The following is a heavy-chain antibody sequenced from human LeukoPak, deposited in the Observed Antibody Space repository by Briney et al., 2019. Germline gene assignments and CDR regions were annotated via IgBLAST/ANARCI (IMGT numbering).Heavy chain of an antibody. CDR1: GYTFTGYY. V-gene: IGHV1-2*04. CDR2: INPNSGGT. Sequence: ASVKVSCKASGYTFTGYYMHWVRQAPGQGLEWMGWINPNSGGTNYAQKFQGWVTMTRDTSISTAYMELSRLRSDDTAVYYCAGQVGYYYGSGSYSFDYWGQGTLVTVSS. CDR3: AGQVGYYYGSGSYSFDY. J-gene: IGHJ4*02. D-gene: IGHD3-10*01.